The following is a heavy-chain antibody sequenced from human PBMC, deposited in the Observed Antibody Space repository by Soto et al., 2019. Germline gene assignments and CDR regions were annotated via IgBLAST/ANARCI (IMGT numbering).Heavy chain of an antibody. CDR1: GGSISSYY. CDR2: IYYSGST. CDR3: ARAGLPYYYDSSGSPKSPVYY. J-gene: IGHJ4*02. D-gene: IGHD3-22*01. Sequence: SETLSLTCTVSGGSISSYYWSWIRQPPGKGLEWIGYIYYSGSTNYNPSLKSRVTISVDTSKNQFSLKLSSVTAADTAVYYCARAGLPYYYDSSGSPKSPVYYWGQGTLVTVSS. V-gene: IGHV4-59*12.